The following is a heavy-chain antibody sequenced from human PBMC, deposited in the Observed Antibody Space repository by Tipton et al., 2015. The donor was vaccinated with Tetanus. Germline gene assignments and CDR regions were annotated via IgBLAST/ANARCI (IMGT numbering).Heavy chain of an antibody. CDR1: GDPISSHY. CDR3: ATVPSNNWYYFDY. J-gene: IGHJ4*02. Sequence: TLSLTCTVVSGDPISSHYWSWIRQSAGKGLEFIGRIYLSGSTNYNPTFKNRFTMSVDMSKNQFSLRLVSVTAADTATYYCATVPSNNWYYFDYWGQGTLVTVSS. D-gene: IGHD4-11*01. CDR2: IYLSGST. V-gene: IGHV4-4*07.